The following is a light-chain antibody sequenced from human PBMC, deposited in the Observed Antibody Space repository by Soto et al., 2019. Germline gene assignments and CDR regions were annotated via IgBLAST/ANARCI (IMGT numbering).Light chain of an antibody. CDR1: QSISTY. Sequence: DIQMTQSPSSLSASVGDRVTITCRASQSISTYLNWYQQKVGKAPKLLIYAASSLQRGVPSRFSGSGSGTDFPLSISSLQPEDFATYFCQQSYRTPRTFGQGTKLEIK. CDR2: AAS. J-gene: IGKJ2*02. V-gene: IGKV1-39*01. CDR3: QQSYRTPRT.